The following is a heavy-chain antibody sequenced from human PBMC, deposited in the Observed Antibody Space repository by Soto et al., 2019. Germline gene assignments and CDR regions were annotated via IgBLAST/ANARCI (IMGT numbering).Heavy chain of an antibody. J-gene: IGHJ4*02. Sequence: GASVKVSCKASGGTFSSYTISWVRQAPGQGLEWMGRIIPILGIANYAQKFQGRVTITADKSTSTAYMELSSLRSEDTAVYYCAREAYCGGDCSQYYFDYCGQGTLVTVSS. CDR2: IIPILGIA. CDR1: GGTFSSYT. CDR3: AREAYCGGDCSQYYFDY. V-gene: IGHV1-69*04. D-gene: IGHD2-21*02.